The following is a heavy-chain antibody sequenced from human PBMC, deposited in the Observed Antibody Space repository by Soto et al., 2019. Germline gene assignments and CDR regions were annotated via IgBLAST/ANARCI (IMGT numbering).Heavy chain of an antibody. CDR3: AAGSGWYGPLGY. D-gene: IGHD6-19*01. CDR2: IYYSGST. J-gene: IGHJ4*02. V-gene: IGHV4-59*01. Sequence: QVQLQESGPGLVKPSETLSLTCTVSGGSISSYYWSWIRQPPGKGLEWIGYIYYSGSTNYNPALKSRVTISVDTSKNQFSLKLSSVTAADTAVYYCAAGSGWYGPLGYWGKGTLVTVSS. CDR1: GGSISSYY.